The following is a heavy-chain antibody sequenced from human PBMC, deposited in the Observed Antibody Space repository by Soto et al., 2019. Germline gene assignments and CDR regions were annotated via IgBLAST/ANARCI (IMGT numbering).Heavy chain of an antibody. J-gene: IGHJ5*02. Sequence: ASVKVACKVSGYTLTELSMHWVRQAPGQGLEWMGCISAYNGNTNYAQKLQGRVTMTTDTSTSTAYMELRSLRSDDTAVYYCARVLLEGWFDPWGQGTLVTVSS. V-gene: IGHV1-18*01. CDR2: ISAYNGNT. D-gene: IGHD3-3*01. CDR1: GYTLTELS. CDR3: ARVLLEGWFDP.